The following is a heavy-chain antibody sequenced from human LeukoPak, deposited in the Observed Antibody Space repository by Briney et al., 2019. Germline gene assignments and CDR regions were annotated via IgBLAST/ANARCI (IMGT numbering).Heavy chain of an antibody. J-gene: IGHJ6*03. CDR2: IDHTGTT. Sequence: SETLSLTFSVSGDSISIYYWTWIRQPPGKGLEWIGYIDHTGTTSYNPSLHSRVTISRETSKNHFSLALTSVTAADTAVYFCARGRVSSSTYYSTYYYYFYMDVWGNGTTVIVSS. D-gene: IGHD4-11*01. CDR1: GDSISIYY. V-gene: IGHV4-59*01. CDR3: ARGRVSSSTYYSTYYYYFYMDV.